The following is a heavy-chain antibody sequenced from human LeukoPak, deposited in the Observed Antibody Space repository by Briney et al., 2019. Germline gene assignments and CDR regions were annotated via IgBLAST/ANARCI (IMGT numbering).Heavy chain of an antibody. CDR1: GFTFSSYS. J-gene: IGHJ3*02. CDR3: ARVSEYRLGDYGDYVVDDAFDI. CDR2: ISSSSSYI. Sequence: QAGGSLRLSCAASGFTFSSYSMNWVRQAPGKGLEWVSSISSSSSYIYYADSVKGRFTISRDNAKNSLYLQMNSLRAEDTAVYYCARVSEYRLGDYGDYVVDDAFDIWGQGTMVTVSS. D-gene: IGHD4-17*01. V-gene: IGHV3-21*04.